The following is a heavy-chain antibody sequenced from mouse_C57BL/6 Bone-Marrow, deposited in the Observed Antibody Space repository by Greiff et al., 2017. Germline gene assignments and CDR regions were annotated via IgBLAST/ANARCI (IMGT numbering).Heavy chain of an antibody. CDR1: GYTFTSYT. CDR3: TREGGSTPFAY. D-gene: IGHD1-1*01. V-gene: IGHV1-4*01. J-gene: IGHJ3*01. Sequence: VQLQQSGAELARPGASVKMSCKASGYTFTSYTMHWVKQRPGQGLEWIGYINPSSGYTKYNQKFKDKATLTADKSSSTVYMQLSSLTSEDSAVYCCTREGGSTPFAYWGQGTLVTVSA. CDR2: INPSSGYT.